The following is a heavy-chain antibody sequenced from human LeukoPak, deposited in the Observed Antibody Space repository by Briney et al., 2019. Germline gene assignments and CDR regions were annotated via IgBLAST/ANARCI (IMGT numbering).Heavy chain of an antibody. CDR3: ARDRDIAARADAFDI. CDR1: GGTFSSYA. J-gene: IGHJ3*02. CDR2: IIPIFGTA. V-gene: IGHV1-69*13. Sequence: SVKVSCKASGGTFSSYAISWVRQAPGQGLEWMGGIIPIFGTANYAQKFQGRVTITADESTSTAYMELSSLRSEDTAVYYCARDRDIAARADAFDIWGQGTMVTVSS. D-gene: IGHD6-6*01.